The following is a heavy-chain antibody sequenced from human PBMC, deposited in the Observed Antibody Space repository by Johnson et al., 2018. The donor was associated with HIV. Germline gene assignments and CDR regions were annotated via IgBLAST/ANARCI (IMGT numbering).Heavy chain of an antibody. CDR1: GFTFDDYD. J-gene: IGHJ3*02. Sequence: VQLVESVGYVVRPGGSLRLSCAASGFTFDDYDMTWVRQAPGKGLEWVSGISGSGGSTYYADSVKGRFTISRDNSKNTLYLQMNSPRVDDTAIYYCARVRAGRENAFDIWGQGTMVTVSS. CDR2: ISGSGGST. V-gene: IGHV3-23*04. CDR3: ARVRAGRENAFDI. D-gene: IGHD1-26*01.